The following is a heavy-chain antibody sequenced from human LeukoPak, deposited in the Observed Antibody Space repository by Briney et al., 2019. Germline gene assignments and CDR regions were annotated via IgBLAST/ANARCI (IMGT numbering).Heavy chain of an antibody. J-gene: IGHJ4*02. Sequence: SETLSLTCDVTGVSFSTYYWSWIRQSPEKGLEWIGEVNHSGYTNYNPSLKGRVTISVDTSKNQFSLKLSSVTAADTAVYYCARQLYGSDYWGQGTLVTVSS. D-gene: IGHD4-17*01. V-gene: IGHV4-34*01. CDR3: ARQLYGSDY. CDR1: GVSFSTYY. CDR2: VNHSGYT.